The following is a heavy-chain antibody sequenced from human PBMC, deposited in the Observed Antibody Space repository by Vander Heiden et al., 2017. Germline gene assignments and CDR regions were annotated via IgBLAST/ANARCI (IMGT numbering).Heavy chain of an antibody. CDR3: ATRGGHSGSYYLDY. J-gene: IGHJ4*02. CDR2: FDPEDGET. CDR1: GYTLTDLS. D-gene: IGHD1-26*01. V-gene: IGHV1-24*01. Sequence: QVQLVQSGAEVKTPGASLKVYCKVSGYTLTDLSMDWVRQAPGKGRGWMGGFDPEDGETIYAQKFQGRVTMTEDTSTDTAYMELGSLRSEDTAVYYCATRGGHSGSYYLDYWGQGTLVTVSS.